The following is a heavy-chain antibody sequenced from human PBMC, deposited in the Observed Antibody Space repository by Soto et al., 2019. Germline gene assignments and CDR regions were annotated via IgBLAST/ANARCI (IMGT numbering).Heavy chain of an antibody. J-gene: IGHJ4*02. CDR1: GFTFNNYG. CDR2: IWYDASHK. CDR3: AKEIVAAAYVETSAFDL. Sequence: GGSLRLSCAASGFTFNNYGMHWVRQAPGKGLEWVAVIWYDASHKYYADSVKGRFTISRDNSKNTLYLQMNSLRGEDTAVYYCAKEIVAAAYVETSAFDLWGQGTLVTVSS. V-gene: IGHV3-33*06. D-gene: IGHD5-12*01.